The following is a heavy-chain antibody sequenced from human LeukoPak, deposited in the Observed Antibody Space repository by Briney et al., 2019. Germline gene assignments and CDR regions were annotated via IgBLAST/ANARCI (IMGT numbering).Heavy chain of an antibody. V-gene: IGHV1-18*01. CDR3: ATCITMIVVVITYFDY. CDR2: ISAYDGNT. Sequence: ASVKVSCKASGYTFSSYSISWVRQAPGQGLEWMGWISAYDGNTNYARKFQGRVTMTEDTSTDTAYMELSSLRSEDTAVYYCATCITMIVVVITYFDYWGQGTLVTVSS. D-gene: IGHD3-22*01. J-gene: IGHJ4*02. CDR1: GYTFSSYS.